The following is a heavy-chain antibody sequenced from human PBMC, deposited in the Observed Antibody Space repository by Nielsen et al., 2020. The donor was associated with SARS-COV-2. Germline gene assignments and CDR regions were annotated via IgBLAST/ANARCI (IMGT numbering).Heavy chain of an antibody. D-gene: IGHD4-11*01. CDR2: IYYSGST. CDR1: GGSISSSSYY. Sequence: SETLSLTCTVSGGSISSSSYYWSWIRQPPGKGLEWIGYIYYSGSTDYNPSLKSRVTISVDTSKNQFSLKLSSVTAADTAVYYCARVRPVTTEIDYWGQGTLVTVSS. CDR3: ARVRPVTTEIDY. V-gene: IGHV4-61*01. J-gene: IGHJ4*02.